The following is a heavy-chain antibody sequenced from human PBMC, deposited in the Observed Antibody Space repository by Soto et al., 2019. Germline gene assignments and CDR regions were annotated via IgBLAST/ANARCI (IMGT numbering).Heavy chain of an antibody. J-gene: IGHJ4*02. V-gene: IGHV3-73*02. D-gene: IGHD5-18*01. CDR1: GFAFSDSASGFAFSDSA. Sequence: EVQLVESGGGLVQPGGSLKLSCAASGFAFSDSASGFAFSDSAIHWVRQASGKGLEWIGRIIGKRGNDGTAYAASVKGRCTISRDDSTATVYLQMNCLKTEDTAVYYFTRRLDWTAVDPLVYWGQGTLVTVSS. CDR3: TRRLDWTAVDPLVY. CDR2: IIGKRGNDGT.